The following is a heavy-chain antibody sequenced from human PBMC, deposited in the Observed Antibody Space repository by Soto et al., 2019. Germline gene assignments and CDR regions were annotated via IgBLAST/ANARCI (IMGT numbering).Heavy chain of an antibody. CDR2: INAGNGNT. V-gene: IGHV1-3*01. CDR1: GYTFTSYA. CDR3: AREGLAPYYCYGMDV. Sequence: ASVKVSCKASGYTFTSYAMHLVRQAPGQRLEWMGWINAGNGNTKYSQKFQGRVTITRDTSASTAYMELSSLRSEDTAVYYCAREGLAPYYCYGMDVWCQGTPVTVSS. J-gene: IGHJ6*02.